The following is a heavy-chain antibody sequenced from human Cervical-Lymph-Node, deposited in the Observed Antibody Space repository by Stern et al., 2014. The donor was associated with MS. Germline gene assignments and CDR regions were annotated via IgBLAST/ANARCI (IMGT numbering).Heavy chain of an antibody. V-gene: IGHV3-21*01. D-gene: IGHD4-17*01. CDR3: ARGFGYGDYYVDY. Sequence: EVQLVESGGGLVKPGGSLRLSCAASRFTFSTYSMNWVRQAPGKGLAWVSFISGSSTYKYYADSVKGRFTISRDNAKNSLYLQMNSLRVEDTAVYYCARGFGYGDYYVDYWGQGTLVTVSS. J-gene: IGHJ4*02. CDR1: RFTFSTYS. CDR2: ISGSSTYK.